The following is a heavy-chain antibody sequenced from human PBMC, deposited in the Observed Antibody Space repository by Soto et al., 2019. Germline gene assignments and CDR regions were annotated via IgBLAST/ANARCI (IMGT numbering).Heavy chain of an antibody. Sequence: PGESLKISCKGSGYSFTSYWISWVRQMPGKGLEWMGRIAHTASYTHYSPSFQGHVTISADKYISTAYLQWSSLKASDTAMYYWASQEPHSSGWYVTVQIYYGMGVWGQGTTVTVSS. J-gene: IGHJ6*02. CDR2: IAHTASYT. D-gene: IGHD6-19*01. V-gene: IGHV5-10-1*01. CDR1: GYSFTSYW. CDR3: ASQEPHSSGWYVTVQIYYGMGV.